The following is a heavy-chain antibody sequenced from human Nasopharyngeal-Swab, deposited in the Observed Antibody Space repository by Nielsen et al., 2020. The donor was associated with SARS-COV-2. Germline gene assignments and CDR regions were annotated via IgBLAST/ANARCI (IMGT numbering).Heavy chain of an antibody. D-gene: IGHD4-17*01. V-gene: IGHV3-21*01. Sequence: VRQAPGKGLEWVSSISTSSTNLYYADSVKGRFTISRDNARNSLYLQMNSLRVEDTAVYYCARGPAGSYGDFDYWGQGILVTVPQ. J-gene: IGHJ4*02. CDR3: ARGPAGSYGDFDY. CDR2: ISTSSTNL.